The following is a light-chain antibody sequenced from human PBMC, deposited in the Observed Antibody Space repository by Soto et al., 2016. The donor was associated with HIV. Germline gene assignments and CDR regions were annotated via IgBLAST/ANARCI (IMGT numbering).Light chain of an antibody. V-gene: IGLV3-21*02. Sequence: SYELTQPPSVSVAPGQTARITCGGDNIRSKSVHWYQQRPGQAPVLVVYDDSGRPSGIPERFSGSNSGNTATLTISRVEAGDEADYYCQVYDSNCDLLYVFGTGTKVTVL. CDR1: NIRSKS. CDR2: DDS. CDR3: QVYDSNCDLLYV. J-gene: IGLJ1*01.